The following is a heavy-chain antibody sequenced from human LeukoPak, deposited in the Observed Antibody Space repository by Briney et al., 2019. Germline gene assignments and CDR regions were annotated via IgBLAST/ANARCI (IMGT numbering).Heavy chain of an antibody. Sequence: AGESLKISCKTSGYSFTSYWIGWVRQMPGKGLEWMGVIYPSDSDTRYSPSYQGQVTISADKSISTTYLQWSSLKASDTAMYYCARQVWYRGKLADYWGQGTLVTVAS. CDR3: ARQVWYRGKLADY. V-gene: IGHV5-51*01. D-gene: IGHD1-26*01. J-gene: IGHJ4*02. CDR1: GYSFTSYW. CDR2: IYPSDSDT.